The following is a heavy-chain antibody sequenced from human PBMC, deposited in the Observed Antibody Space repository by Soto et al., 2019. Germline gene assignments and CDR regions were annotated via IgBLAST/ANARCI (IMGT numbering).Heavy chain of an antibody. D-gene: IGHD6-19*01. Sequence: LRLSCAASGFTFSTYAMSWVRQAPGKGLEWVSTISGTGGNTYYADSVKGRFTISRDKSENTLSLHMSSLRAEDTAVYYCSLPYTNDWGAFDIWGQGTLVTVSS. CDR3: SLPYTNDWGAFDI. J-gene: IGHJ3*02. CDR1: GFTFSTYA. V-gene: IGHV3-23*01. CDR2: ISGTGGNT.